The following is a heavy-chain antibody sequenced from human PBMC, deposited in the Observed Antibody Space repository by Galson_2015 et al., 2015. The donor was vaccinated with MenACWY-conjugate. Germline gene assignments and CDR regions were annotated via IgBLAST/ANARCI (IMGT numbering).Heavy chain of an antibody. Sequence: SLRLSCAVSEFTANRYFNWVRRAPGKGLEWLSSTGSGGSKWYSDSVRGRFIVSRDTSANTLSLQMNNMRVEDTAVYFCWSYIHAWSPNSGDTWGQGTLVTVSS. V-gene: IGHV3-53*01. J-gene: IGHJ4*02. CDR1: EFTANRYF. D-gene: IGHD2-8*02. CDR3: WSYIHAWSPNSGDT. CDR2: TGSGGSK.